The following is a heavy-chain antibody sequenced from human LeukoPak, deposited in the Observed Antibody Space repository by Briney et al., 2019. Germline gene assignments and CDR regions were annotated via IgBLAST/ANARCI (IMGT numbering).Heavy chain of an antibody. CDR1: GFTFSRYE. Sequence: PGGSLRLSCAASGFTFSRYEMNWVRQAPGKGLEWVSYTSSSGSTIYYADSVKGRFTISRDNAKNSLYLQINSLRAEDTAVYYCARAGDSSGYYIYNWFDPWGQGTLVTVSS. CDR2: TSSSGSTI. D-gene: IGHD3-22*01. J-gene: IGHJ5*02. CDR3: ARAGDSSGYYIYNWFDP. V-gene: IGHV3-48*03.